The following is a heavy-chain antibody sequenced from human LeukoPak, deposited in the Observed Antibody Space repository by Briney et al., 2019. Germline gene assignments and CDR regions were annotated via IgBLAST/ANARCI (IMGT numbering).Heavy chain of an antibody. D-gene: IGHD3-22*01. CDR1: GGTFSSYA. V-gene: IGHV1-69*13. Sequence: SVKVSCKASGGTFSSYAISWVRQAPGQGVEWMGGIIPIFGTANYAQKFQGRVTITADESTSTAYMELSSLRSEDTAVYYCARAITYYYDSSGYLKYFDYWGQGTLVTVSS. CDR3: ARAITYYYDSSGYLKYFDY. CDR2: IIPIFGTA. J-gene: IGHJ4*02.